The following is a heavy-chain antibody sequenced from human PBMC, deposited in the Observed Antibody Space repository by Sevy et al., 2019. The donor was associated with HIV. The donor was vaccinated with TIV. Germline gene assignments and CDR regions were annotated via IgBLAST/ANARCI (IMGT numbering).Heavy chain of an antibody. Sequence: ASVKLSCQASGYTFSNYGVTWVRQAPGQGLEWMGWISGYNGNTKYAQKFQDRVIMTTDTATSTAYMELRSLRSDDTAVYYCVRDESFSLIVVDPDYWGQGTLVTVSS. V-gene: IGHV1-18*01. D-gene: IGHD3-22*01. CDR1: GYTFSNYG. CDR3: VRDESFSLIVVDPDY. CDR2: ISGYNGNT. J-gene: IGHJ4*02.